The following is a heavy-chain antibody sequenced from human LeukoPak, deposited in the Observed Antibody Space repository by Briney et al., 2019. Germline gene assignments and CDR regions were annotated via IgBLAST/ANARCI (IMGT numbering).Heavy chain of an antibody. CDR1: GGSISSYY. CDR3: ARYILTGYYAFDY. CDR2: IYYSGST. D-gene: IGHD3-9*01. V-gene: IGHV4-59*01. J-gene: IGHJ4*02. Sequence: SETLSLTCTVSGGSISSYYRSWIRQPPGKGLEWIGYIYYSGSTNYNPSLKSRVTISVDTSKNQFSLKLSSVTAADTAVYYCARYILTGYYAFDYWGQGTLVTVSS.